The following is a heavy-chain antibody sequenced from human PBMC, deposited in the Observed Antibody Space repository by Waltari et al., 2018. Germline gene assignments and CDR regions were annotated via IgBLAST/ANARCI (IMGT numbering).Heavy chain of an antibody. CDR1: GFSLSTSGMC. J-gene: IGHJ6*02. CDR3: ARALGWELLYGMDV. D-gene: IGHD1-26*01. Sequence: QVTLRESGPALVKPTQTLTLTCTFSGFSLSTSGMCVSWIRQPPGKALEWLALIDWDDAKYYSTSLKTRLTISKDTSKNQVVLTMTNMDPVDTATYYCARALGWELLYGMDVWGQGTTVTVSS. V-gene: IGHV2-70*01. CDR2: IDWDDAK.